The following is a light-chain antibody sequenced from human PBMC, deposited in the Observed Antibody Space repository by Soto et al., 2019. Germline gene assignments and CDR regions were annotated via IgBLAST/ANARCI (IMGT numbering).Light chain of an antibody. Sequence: QSLLTQPPSVSWAPGQRVTISCTGSSSNIGAVYDVHWYQHLPGTAPKLLIYGSTNRPSGVPDRFSGSKSGSSASLAITGLRAEDEADYYCLSYDSSLSGFVFGSGTKVTVL. CDR2: GST. J-gene: IGLJ1*01. CDR3: LSYDSSLSGFV. CDR1: SSNIGAVYD. V-gene: IGLV1-40*01.